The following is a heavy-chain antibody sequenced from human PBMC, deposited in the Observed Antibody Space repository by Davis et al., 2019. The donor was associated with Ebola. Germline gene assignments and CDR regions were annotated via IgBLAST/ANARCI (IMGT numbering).Heavy chain of an antibody. CDR1: GGTFSSYA. CDR3: ARDTGMITFGGVIAH. J-gene: IGHJ4*02. D-gene: IGHD3-16*02. Sequence: AASVKVSCKASGGTFSSYAISWVRQAPGRGLEWMGGIIPIFGTANYAQKFQGRVTITADESTSTAYMELRSLRSDDTAVYYCARDTGMITFGGVIAHWGQGTLVTVSS. CDR2: IIPIFGTA. V-gene: IGHV1-69*13.